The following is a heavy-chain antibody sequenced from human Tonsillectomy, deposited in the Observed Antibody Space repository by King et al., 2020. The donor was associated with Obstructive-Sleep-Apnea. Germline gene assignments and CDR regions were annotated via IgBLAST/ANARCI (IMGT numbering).Heavy chain of an antibody. CDR1: GYAFNSYG. D-gene: IGHD5-18*01. J-gene: IGHJ3*02. CDR2: ISPYSADT. V-gene: IGHV1-18*04. CDR3: ARGFSYGYGACDI. Sequence: QLVQSGAEVKKPGASVKVSCKASGYAFNSYGISWVRQAPGLGLEWMGWISPYSADTDHIHKFQGRVTMTTDTSTSTAYMELRNLRSDDTAAYYGARGFSYGYGACDIWGQGTMVTGSS.